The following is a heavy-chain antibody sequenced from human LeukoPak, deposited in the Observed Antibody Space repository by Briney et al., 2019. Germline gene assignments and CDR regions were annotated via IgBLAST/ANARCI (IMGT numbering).Heavy chain of an antibody. Sequence: ASVKVSCKASGYTFTGYYMHWVRQAPGQGLEWMGWINPNSGGTNYAQKFQGRVTMTRDTSISTAYMELSRLRSDDTAVYYCARVPSLTYYYDSSGYYSFDYWGQGTLVTVSS. CDR1: GYTFTGYY. J-gene: IGHJ4*02. V-gene: IGHV1-2*02. D-gene: IGHD3-22*01. CDR3: ARVPSLTYYYDSSGYYSFDY. CDR2: INPNSGGT.